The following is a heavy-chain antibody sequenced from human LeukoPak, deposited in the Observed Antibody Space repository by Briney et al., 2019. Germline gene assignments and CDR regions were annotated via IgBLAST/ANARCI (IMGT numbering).Heavy chain of an antibody. CDR1: GFTFSSYE. CDR3: TNQKFSGSHLFGY. D-gene: IGHD3-10*01. Sequence: QPGGSLRLSCAASGFTFSSYEMNWVRQAPGKGLEWVSYISSSGSTIYYADSVKGRFTISRDNSENTVYLQMSTLTIDDTAMYYCTNQKFSGSHLFGYWGQGTVVTVSS. CDR2: ISSSGSTI. V-gene: IGHV3-48*03. J-gene: IGHJ4*02.